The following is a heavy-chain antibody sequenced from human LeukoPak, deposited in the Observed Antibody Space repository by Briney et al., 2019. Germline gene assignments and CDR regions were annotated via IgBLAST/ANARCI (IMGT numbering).Heavy chain of an antibody. CDR3: SREWGRIAVAGGPGY. J-gene: IGHJ4*02. V-gene: IGHV3-33*01. D-gene: IGHD6-19*01. CDR2: IWYDGRTK. CDR1: GFTFSNYG. Sequence: GGSLRLSCAASGFTFSNYGMHWVRQAPGKGLEWVALIWYDGRTKFHADSVKGRFTISRDNSKNALFLQMDSLRDEDTAVYYCSREWGRIAVAGGPGYWGQGTRVTVSS.